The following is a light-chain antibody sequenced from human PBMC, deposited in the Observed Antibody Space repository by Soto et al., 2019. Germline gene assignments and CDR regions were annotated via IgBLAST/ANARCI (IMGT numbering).Light chain of an antibody. V-gene: IGLV3-21*04. Sequence: SYELTQPPSVSVAPGKTAKISCGGDNIGDTSVHWYQQKAGQAPVLVIHYNSDRPSGIPERFSGSHSDNTATLTIDRVEAGDDADYYCHVWDSSPNHVIFGGGTKLTVL. CDR2: YNS. J-gene: IGLJ2*01. CDR3: HVWDSSPNHVI. CDR1: NIGDTS.